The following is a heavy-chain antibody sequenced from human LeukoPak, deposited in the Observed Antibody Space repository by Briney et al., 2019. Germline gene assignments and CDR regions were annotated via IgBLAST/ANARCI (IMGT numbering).Heavy chain of an antibody. CDR2: IRQDGSEK. J-gene: IGHJ6*04. D-gene: IGHD3-10*02. Sequence: QTGGSLRLSCAASALTLSRFWMSWVRQAPGKGLEWVANIRQDGSEKYYVDSVRGRFTISRDNAKNSLYLQMNSLRAEDTAVYYCAELGITMIGGVWGKGTTVTISS. V-gene: IGHV3-7*01. CDR1: ALTLSRFW. CDR3: AELGITMIGGV.